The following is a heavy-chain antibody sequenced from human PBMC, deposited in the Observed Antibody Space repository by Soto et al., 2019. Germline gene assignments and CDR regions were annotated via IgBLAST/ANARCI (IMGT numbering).Heavy chain of an antibody. J-gene: IGHJ5*02. D-gene: IGHD1-26*01. CDR3: ARDESMVRERWFDP. V-gene: IGHV3-74*01. CDR1: GFTFIGYW. Sequence: EVQLVESGGGLVQPGGSLRLSCAASGFTFIGYWMHWVRQGPGKGLVWVSRINNEGSDTTYSDSAKSRFTISRDNAKNVRYLQMNSLRVDDTAVYYCARDESMVRERWFDPWSQGTLVTVSS. CDR2: INNEGSDT.